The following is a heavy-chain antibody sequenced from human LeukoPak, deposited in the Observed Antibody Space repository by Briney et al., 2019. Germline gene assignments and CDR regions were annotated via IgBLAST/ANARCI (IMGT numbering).Heavy chain of an antibody. D-gene: IGHD6-13*01. V-gene: IGHV1-46*01. CDR1: GYTFTSYY. CDR3: ARDLAAAGTIDY. Sequence: ASVKVSCKASGYTFTSYYMHWVRQAPGQGLEWMGIINPSGGSTSYAQKFQGRVTMTRDTSTSTVYMELRSLRSDDTAVYYCARDLAAAGTIDYWGQGTLVTVSS. CDR2: INPSGGST. J-gene: IGHJ4*02.